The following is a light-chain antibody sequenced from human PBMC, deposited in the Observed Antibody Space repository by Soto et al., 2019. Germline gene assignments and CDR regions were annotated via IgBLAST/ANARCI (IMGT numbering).Light chain of an antibody. CDR2: GVS. CDR3: QSYDSSLSGYV. J-gene: IGLJ1*01. Sequence: SVLTQPASVSGSPGQSVTISCTGTSSDVGGYDYVSWYQQFPGEAPTLLIYGVSNRPSGVSSRFSGSKSGNTASLTVSGLQAEDEADYYCQSYDSSLSGYVFGTGTKVTVL. V-gene: IGLV2-14*01. CDR1: SSDVGGYDY.